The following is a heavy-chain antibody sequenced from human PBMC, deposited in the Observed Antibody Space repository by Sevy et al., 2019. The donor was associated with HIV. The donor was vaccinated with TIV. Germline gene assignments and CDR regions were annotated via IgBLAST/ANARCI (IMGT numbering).Heavy chain of an antibody. D-gene: IGHD5-12*01. CDR3: TTRGHDGSQIYHYLDV. Sequence: GGSLRLSCAASGFTFNDAWVSWVRQAPGKGLEWVGRIKSKSDGGTTDYAAPVKGRFTISRDDSENTLYLQMNSLKTEDTAVYYCTTRGHDGSQIYHYLDVWGKGTTVTVSS. CDR2: IKSKSDGGTT. CDR1: GFTFNDAW. J-gene: IGHJ6*03. V-gene: IGHV3-15*01.